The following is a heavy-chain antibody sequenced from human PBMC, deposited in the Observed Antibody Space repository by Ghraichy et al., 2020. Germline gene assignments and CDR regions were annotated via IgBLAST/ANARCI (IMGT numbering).Heavy chain of an antibody. CDR3: PISSPVMTPGY. CDR2: INHDGSDK. J-gene: IGHJ4*02. Sequence: GGSLRLSCAASGLIFSNYWLSWVRQAPGKGLEWVANINHDGSDKYYVDSVKGRFTISRDNAKKTLYLQMNSLRAEDTAVYYCPISSPVMTPGYWGQGTLVTVSS. CDR1: GLIFSNYW. V-gene: IGHV3-7*03. D-gene: IGHD6-13*01.